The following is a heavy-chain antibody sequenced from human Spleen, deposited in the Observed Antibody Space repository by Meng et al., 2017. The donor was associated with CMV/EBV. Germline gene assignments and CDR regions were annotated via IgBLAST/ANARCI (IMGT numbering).Heavy chain of an antibody. V-gene: IGHV4-39*07. CDR3: ARGPLTLGAFDI. Sequence: SETLSLTCTVSGGSISKSNHYWGWIRQPPGKGLEWIGTIYYSGGTYYNPSLKSRVTISVDTSKNQFSLKLSSVTAADTAVYYCARGPLTLGAFDIWGQGTMVTVSS. CDR2: IYYSGGT. J-gene: IGHJ3*02. CDR1: GGSISKSNHY. D-gene: IGHD4/OR15-4a*01.